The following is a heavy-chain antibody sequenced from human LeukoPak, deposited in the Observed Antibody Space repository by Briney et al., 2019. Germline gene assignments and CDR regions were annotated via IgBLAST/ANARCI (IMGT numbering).Heavy chain of an antibody. CDR2: IYYSGST. Sequence: VKPSEPLSLPCTVSGGSISSSSYYWGWIRQPPGKGLEWIGSIYYSGSTYYNPSLKSRVTISVDTSKNQFSLKLSSVTAADTAVYYCARLVLGGYFDYWGQGTLVTVSS. J-gene: IGHJ4*02. CDR3: ARLVLGGYFDY. V-gene: IGHV4-39*07. CDR1: GGSISSSSYY.